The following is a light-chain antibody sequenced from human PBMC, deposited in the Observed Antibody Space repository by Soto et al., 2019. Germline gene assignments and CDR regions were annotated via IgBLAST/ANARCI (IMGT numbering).Light chain of an antibody. V-gene: IGKV3-11*01. CDR3: QQRSNWPLT. CDR1: QSVSSY. J-gene: IGKJ4*01. Sequence: EIVLTQSPATLSLSPGERATLSCRASQSVSSYLAWYQQKPGQAPRLLIYDASNGATGIPARFSGSGSGTDFTLATSSREPEDFAVYYCQQRSNWPLTFGGGTKVEIK. CDR2: DAS.